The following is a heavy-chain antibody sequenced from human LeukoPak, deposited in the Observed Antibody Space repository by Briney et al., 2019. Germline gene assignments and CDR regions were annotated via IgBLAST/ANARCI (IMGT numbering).Heavy chain of an antibody. D-gene: IGHD3-3*01. CDR2: TYYSGST. V-gene: IGHV4-59*01. CDR1: GGSISSYY. CDR3: AGTIFGVVPRRHFDY. Sequence: SETLSLTCTVSGGSISSYYWSWIRQPPGKGLEWIGYTYYSGSTNYNPSLKSRVTISVDTSKNQFSLKLSSVTAADTAVYYCAGTIFGVVPRRHFDYWGQGTLVTVSS. J-gene: IGHJ4*02.